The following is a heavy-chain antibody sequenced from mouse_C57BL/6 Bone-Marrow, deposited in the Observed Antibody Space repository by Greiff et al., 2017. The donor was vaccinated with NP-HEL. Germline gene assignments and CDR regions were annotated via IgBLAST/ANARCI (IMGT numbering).Heavy chain of an antibody. J-gene: IGHJ2*01. CDR3: ARKRVSWKGYFDY. CDR1: GYTFTSYG. Sequence: VQGVESGAELARPGASVKLSCKASGYTFTSYGISWVKQRTGQGLEWIGEIYPRSGNTYYNEKFKGKATLTADKSSSTAYMELRSLTSEDSAVYFCARKRVSWKGYFDYWGQGTTLTVSS. D-gene: IGHD2-12*01. CDR2: IYPRSGNT. V-gene: IGHV1-81*01.